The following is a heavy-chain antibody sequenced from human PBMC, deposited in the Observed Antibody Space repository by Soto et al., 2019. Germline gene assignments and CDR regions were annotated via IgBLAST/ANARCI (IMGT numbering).Heavy chain of an antibody. D-gene: IGHD6-19*01. CDR1: GGSFSSYA. J-gene: IGHJ3*02. CDR3: ARAGPVSGNHAFDI. Sequence: QVQLVQSGAEVKKPGSSVKVSCKASGGSFSSYAISWVRQAPVQGLEWMGGIIPIFGAPTYAQKFQGRVRIIADKSTSTAYMELSSLRSEDTALYYCARAGPVSGNHAFDIWGQGTLVTVSS. V-gene: IGHV1-69*06. CDR2: IIPIFGAP.